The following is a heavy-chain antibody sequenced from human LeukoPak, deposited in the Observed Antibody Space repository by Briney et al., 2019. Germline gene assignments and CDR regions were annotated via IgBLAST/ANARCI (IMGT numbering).Heavy chain of an antibody. CDR2: MNPNSGNT. J-gene: IGHJ3*02. Sequence: ASVKVSCKASGYTFTSYDINWVRQATGRGLEWMGWMNPNSGNTGYAQKFQGRVTMTRNTSISTAYMELSSLRSEDTAVYYCARGLVSSSWLRGLDAFDIWGQGTMVTVSS. CDR1: GYTFTSYD. D-gene: IGHD6-13*01. V-gene: IGHV1-8*01. CDR3: ARGLVSSSWLRGLDAFDI.